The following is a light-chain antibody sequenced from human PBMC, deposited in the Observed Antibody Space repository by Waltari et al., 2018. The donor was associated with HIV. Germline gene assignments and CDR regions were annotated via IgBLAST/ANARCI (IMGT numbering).Light chain of an antibody. J-gene: IGKJ2*01. CDR3: MQALQAHS. V-gene: IGKV2-28*01. CDR1: KTLLYRDGYKY. CDR2: KTS. Sequence: DIVMTQSPLSLPVTPGESASISCMSSKTLLYRDGYKYLDWYQQKPGQSPRLLIYKTSNRASGVSDRFSGSASGTDFTLRISRVEAEDVGVYYCMQALQAHSFGQGSKLEIK.